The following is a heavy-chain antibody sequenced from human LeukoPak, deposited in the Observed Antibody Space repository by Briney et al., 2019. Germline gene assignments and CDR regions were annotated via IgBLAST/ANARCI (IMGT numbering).Heavy chain of an antibody. CDR3: ARDGPYDSSGYYEGY. V-gene: IGHV1-46*01. CDR1: GYTFTSYY. CDR2: INPSGGST. D-gene: IGHD3-22*01. Sequence: ASVKVSCKASGYTFTSYYMHWVRQAPGQGLEWMGIINPSGGSTSYAQKFQGRVTMIRDTSTSTVYMELSSLRSEDTAVYYCARDGPYDSSGYYEGYWGQGTLVTVSS. J-gene: IGHJ4*02.